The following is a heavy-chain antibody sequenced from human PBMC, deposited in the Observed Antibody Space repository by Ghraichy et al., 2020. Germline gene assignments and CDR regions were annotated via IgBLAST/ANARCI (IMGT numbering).Heavy chain of an antibody. Sequence: GGSLRLSCAASGFTFRSYAMSWVRQAPGKGLEWVSGLNGSGGSTYYADSVKGRFIISRDNSKSTLYLQMNSLRAEDTAVYYCAKLNYDSSGRYYYYYGMDVWGQGTTVTVSS. V-gene: IGHV3-23*01. CDR3: AKLNYDSSGRYYYYYGMDV. CDR1: GFTFRSYA. D-gene: IGHD3-22*01. CDR2: LNGSGGST. J-gene: IGHJ6*02.